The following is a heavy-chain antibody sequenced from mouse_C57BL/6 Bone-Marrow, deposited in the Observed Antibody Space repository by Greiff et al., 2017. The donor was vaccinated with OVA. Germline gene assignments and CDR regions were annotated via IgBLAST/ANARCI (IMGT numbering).Heavy chain of an antibody. D-gene: IGHD1-1*01. V-gene: IGHV1-20*01. CDR2: INPYNGDT. Sequence: EVKVVESGPELVKPGDSVKISCKASGYSFTGYFMNWVMQSHGKSLEWIGRINPYNGDTFYNQKFKGKATLTVDKSSSTAHMELRSLTSEDSAVYYCASRDGSSPWFAYWGQGTLVTVSA. CDR1: GYSFTGYF. J-gene: IGHJ3*01. CDR3: ASRDGSSPWFAY.